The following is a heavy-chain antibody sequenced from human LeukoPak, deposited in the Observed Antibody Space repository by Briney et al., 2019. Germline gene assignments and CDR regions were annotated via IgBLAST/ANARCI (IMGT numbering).Heavy chain of an antibody. CDR2: IYYSGST. J-gene: IGHJ6*04. Sequence: KPSETLSLTCTVSGGSVSSGSYYWSWIRQPPGKGLEWIGYIYYSGSTNYNPSLKSRVTISVDTSKNQFSLKLSSVTAADTAVYYCARDPRGGDYYYYGMDAWGKGTTVTVSS. CDR3: ARDPRGGDYYYYGMDA. V-gene: IGHV4-61*01. CDR1: GGSVSSGSYY. D-gene: IGHD3-10*01.